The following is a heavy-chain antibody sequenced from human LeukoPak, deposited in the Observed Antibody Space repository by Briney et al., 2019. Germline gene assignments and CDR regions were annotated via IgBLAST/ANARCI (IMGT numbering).Heavy chain of an antibody. CDR3: ARSLNFDP. V-gene: IGHV3-74*01. Sequence: PGGSLRLSCAASGFTFSTYWMHWVRQAPGEGLVWVSRIHPDGSSTNYADSVRGRFTISRDNAKNSLYLQMNSLRAEDTAVYYCARSLNFDPWGQGTLVTVSS. CDR2: IHPDGSST. CDR1: GFTFSTYW. J-gene: IGHJ5*02.